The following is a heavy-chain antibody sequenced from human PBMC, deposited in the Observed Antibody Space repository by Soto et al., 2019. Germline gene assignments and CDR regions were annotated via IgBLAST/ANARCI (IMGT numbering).Heavy chain of an antibody. CDR2: ISWDGGST. CDR3: AKDVNREVYYYDSSGYPEYYFDY. V-gene: IGHV3-43*01. Sequence: GGSLRLSCAASGFTFDDYTMHWVRQAPGKGLEWVSLISWDGGSTYYADSVKGRFTISRDNSKNPLYLQMNSLRTEDTALYYCAKDVNREVYYYDSSGYPEYYFDYWGQGTLVTVS. CDR1: GFTFDDYT. D-gene: IGHD3-22*01. J-gene: IGHJ4*02.